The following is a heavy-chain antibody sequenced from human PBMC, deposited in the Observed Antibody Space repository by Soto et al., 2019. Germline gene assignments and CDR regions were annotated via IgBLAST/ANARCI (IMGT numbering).Heavy chain of an antibody. D-gene: IGHD4-4*01. CDR2: INHSGST. CDR1: GGSFSGYY. V-gene: IGHV4-34*01. Sequence: SETLSLTCAVYGGSFSGYYWSWIRQPPGKGLEWIGEINHSGSTNYNPSLKSRVTISVDTSKNQFSLKLSSVTAADTAVYYCARVSAVTTSRHYYYYYYYMDVWGKGTTVTVSS. CDR3: ARVSAVTTSRHYYYYYYYMDV. J-gene: IGHJ6*03.